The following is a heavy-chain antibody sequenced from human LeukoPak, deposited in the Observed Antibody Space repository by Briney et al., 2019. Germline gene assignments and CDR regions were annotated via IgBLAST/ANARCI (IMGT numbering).Heavy chain of an antibody. J-gene: IGHJ4*02. CDR2: IYHSGST. Sequence: SETLSLTCAVSGGXISSSNCWSWVRQPPGKGLEWIGEIYHSGSTNYNPSLKSRVTILVDNPKNQFSLKLSSVTAADTAVYYCARGYSYGYFDYWGQGTLVTVSS. V-gene: IGHV4-4*02. D-gene: IGHD5-18*01. CDR3: ARGYSYGYFDY. CDR1: GGXISSSNC.